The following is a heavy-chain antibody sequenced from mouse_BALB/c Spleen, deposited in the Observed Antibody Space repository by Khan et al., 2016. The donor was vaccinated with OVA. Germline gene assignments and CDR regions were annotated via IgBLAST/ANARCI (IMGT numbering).Heavy chain of an antibody. D-gene: IGHD1-2*01. Sequence: EVQLVETGGGLVQPTGSLKLSCAPPGFTFNTYAMNCVRQAPGKGLEWAARIRSKSNNYATYYADSLQDRFTISTDDSQSMLYLQINNLTPEDTAMYYGVRHVYYGDVDFAMDYWGQGTSVTVSS. CDR1: GFTFNTYA. CDR2: IRSKSNNYAT. V-gene: IGHV10-1*02. J-gene: IGHJ4*01. CDR3: VRHVYYGDVDFAMDY.